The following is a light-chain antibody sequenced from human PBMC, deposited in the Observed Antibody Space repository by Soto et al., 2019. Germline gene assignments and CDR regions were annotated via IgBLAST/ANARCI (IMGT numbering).Light chain of an antibody. CDR3: GTWDTSLSAV. V-gene: IGLV1-51*01. J-gene: IGLJ1*01. CDR2: DNN. CDR1: SSNIGNNY. Sequence: QSVLTQPPSVSAAPGQKVTISCSGSSSNIGNNYVSWYQHLPGTAPKLLIYDNNKLPSGIPDRFSGSKSGTSATLGITGLQTGDEADYYCGTWDTSLSAVFGTGTKLTVI.